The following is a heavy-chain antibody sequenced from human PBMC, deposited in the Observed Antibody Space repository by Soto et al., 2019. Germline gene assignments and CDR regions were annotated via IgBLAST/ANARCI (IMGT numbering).Heavy chain of an antibody. J-gene: IGHJ5*02. Sequence: QVQLVQSGAEVKKPGSSVKVSCKASGGTFSSYAISWVRQAPGQGLEWMGGIIPIFGTANYAQKFQGRVTITADESTSXXYMERSSLRSEDTAVYYCASKVDCGGDCYFNWFDPWGQGTLVTVSS. D-gene: IGHD2-21*02. CDR1: GGTFSSYA. CDR3: ASKVDCGGDCYFNWFDP. CDR2: IIPIFGTA. V-gene: IGHV1-69*12.